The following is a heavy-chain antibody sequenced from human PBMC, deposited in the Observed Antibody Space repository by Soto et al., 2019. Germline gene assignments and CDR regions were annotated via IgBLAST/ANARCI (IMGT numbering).Heavy chain of an antibody. J-gene: IGHJ4*02. CDR3: ARGPRVSSTGTGAH. V-gene: IGHV3-74*01. Sequence: PGGSLRLSCAASGFTFSDYWMHWVRQAPGKGLVWVSRIKSDGSSKSYADSVKGRFVISRDNAKNSLYLEMNTLRADDSGLYYCARGPRVSSTGTGAHWGRGTLVTVSS. CDR2: IKSDGSSK. CDR1: GFTFSDYW. D-gene: IGHD1-1*01.